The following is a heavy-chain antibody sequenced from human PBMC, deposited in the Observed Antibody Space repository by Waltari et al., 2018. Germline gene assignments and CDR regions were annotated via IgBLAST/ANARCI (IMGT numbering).Heavy chain of an antibody. CDR1: GGTFSSYA. V-gene: IGHV1-69*12. CDR2: IIPIFGTA. Sequence: QVQLVQSGAEVKKPGSSVKVSCKASGGTFSSYAISWVRPAHGQGLEWMGGIIPIFGTANYAQKFQGRVTITADESTSTAYMELSSLRSEDTAVYYCASPRGYCSSTSCYRAFDIWGQGTMVTVSS. J-gene: IGHJ3*02. CDR3: ASPRGYCSSTSCYRAFDI. D-gene: IGHD2-2*01.